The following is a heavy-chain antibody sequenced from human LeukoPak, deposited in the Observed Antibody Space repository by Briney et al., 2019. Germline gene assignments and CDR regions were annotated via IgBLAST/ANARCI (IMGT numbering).Heavy chain of an antibody. CDR2: INPNSGGT. CDR3: ARGSYTASHRRVYYFDY. Sequence: ASVKVSCKASGYTFTGYYMHWVRQAPGQGLEWMGWINPNSGGTNYAQKFQGRVTMTRDMSISTAYMELSRLRSDDTAVYYCARGSYTASHRRVYYFDYWGQGTLVTVSS. D-gene: IGHD5-18*01. V-gene: IGHV1-2*02. J-gene: IGHJ4*02. CDR1: GYTFTGYY.